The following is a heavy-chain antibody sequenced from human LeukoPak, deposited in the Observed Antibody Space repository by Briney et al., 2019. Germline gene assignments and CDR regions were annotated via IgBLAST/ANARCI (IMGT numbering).Heavy chain of an antibody. V-gene: IGHV5-51*01. CDR2: IRPMNSDV. Sequence: GESLKISCKGSGYHFNTYWVAWVRQLPGKGLEWMGIIRPMNSDVRYSPSFQGQVTISADRSINTAYLQWSSLTASDTAMYYCASRPFETTVVPWDFYWGQGTQVTVSS. CDR3: ASRPFETTVVPWDFY. J-gene: IGHJ4*02. CDR1: GYHFNTYW. D-gene: IGHD4-23*01.